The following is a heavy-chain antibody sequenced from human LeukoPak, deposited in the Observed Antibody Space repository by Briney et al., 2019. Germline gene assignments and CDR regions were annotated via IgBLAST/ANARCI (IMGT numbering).Heavy chain of an antibody. CDR2: IGSSSSYI. Sequence: GGSLRLSCAASGFTFSSYSMKWVRQAPGKGLEWVSSIGSSSSYIYYADSVKGRFTISTDNAKNSLYLQMNSLRAEDTAVYYCARDLRSYGFREDDAFDIWGQGTMVTVSS. J-gene: IGHJ3*02. V-gene: IGHV3-21*01. CDR1: GFTFSSYS. CDR3: ARDLRSYGFREDDAFDI. D-gene: IGHD5-18*01.